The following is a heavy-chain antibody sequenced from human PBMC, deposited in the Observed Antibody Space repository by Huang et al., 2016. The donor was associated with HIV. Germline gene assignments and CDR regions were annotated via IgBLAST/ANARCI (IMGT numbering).Heavy chain of an antibody. J-gene: IGHJ6*02. CDR2: IIPIFGTA. Sequence: QVQLVQSGAEVKKPGSSVKVSCKASGGTFSTYAISWVRQAPGQGLEWRGGIIPIFGTANYAQKFQGTVTITADECTSTAYMELSSLRSEDTALYYCARGRTRSSLYDSYYGLDVWGQGTTVTVSS. CDR1: GGTFSTYA. V-gene: IGHV1-69*01. D-gene: IGHD6-6*01. CDR3: ARGRTRSSLYDSYYGLDV.